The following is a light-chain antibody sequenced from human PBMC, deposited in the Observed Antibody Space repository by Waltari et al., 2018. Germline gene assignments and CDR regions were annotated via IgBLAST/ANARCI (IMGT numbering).Light chain of an antibody. CDR1: QSVFYSSNNRNY. CDR3: QQYYATPRT. Sequence: DIVMTQSPDSLAVSLGERATINCKSSQSVFYSSNNRNYLGWYQHKPGQPPRLLIYWASTRESGVPDRFSGSGSGTDFTLTISNLQAADVAVYYCQQYYATPRTFGQGTKVAIK. V-gene: IGKV4-1*01. CDR2: WAS. J-gene: IGKJ1*01.